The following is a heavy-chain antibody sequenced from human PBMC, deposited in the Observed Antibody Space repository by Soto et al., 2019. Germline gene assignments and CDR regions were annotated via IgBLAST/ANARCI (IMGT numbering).Heavy chain of an antibody. J-gene: IGHJ5*02. Sequence: QLQLQESGPRLVKPSETLSLTCKVSGGSISGSNYYWGWIRQPPGKGLEWIGIIHYLGTTYYNPSLKXRXTIXVDTPNNQFSLNVNSVTAADTATYYCARLGVIMVRETWFDRWGQGTLVTVSS. V-gene: IGHV4-39*01. CDR1: GGSISGSNYY. CDR2: IHYLGTT. CDR3: ARLGVIMVRETWFDR. D-gene: IGHD3-10*01.